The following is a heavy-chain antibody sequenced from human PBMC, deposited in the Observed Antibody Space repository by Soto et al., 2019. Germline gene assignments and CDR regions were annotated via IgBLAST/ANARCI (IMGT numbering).Heavy chain of an antibody. CDR3: ARIPPNDYDFWSGYTPSSMDV. J-gene: IGHJ6*02. D-gene: IGHD3-3*01. Sequence: SETLSLTCPFSGGSISSYYWIWIRPPPGKGLEWIGYIYYSGSTNYNPSLKSRVTISVDTSKNQFSLKLSSVTAADTAVYYCARIPPNDYDFWSGYTPSSMDVWGQGTTVTVSS. V-gene: IGHV4-59*01. CDR2: IYYSGST. CDR1: GGSISSYY.